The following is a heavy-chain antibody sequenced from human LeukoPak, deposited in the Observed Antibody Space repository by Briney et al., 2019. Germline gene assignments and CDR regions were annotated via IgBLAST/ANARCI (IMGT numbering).Heavy chain of an antibody. V-gene: IGHV3-23*01. CDR3: AKDHPRIAVADDVFDI. D-gene: IGHD6-19*01. J-gene: IGHJ3*02. CDR2: ISGSGGST. Sequence: GGSLRLSCAASGFTFSSYAMSWVRQAPGKGLEWVSAISGSGGSTYYADSVKGRFTISRDNSKNTLYLQMNSLRAEDTAVYYCAKDHPRIAVADDVFDIWGQGTMVTVCS. CDR1: GFTFSSYA.